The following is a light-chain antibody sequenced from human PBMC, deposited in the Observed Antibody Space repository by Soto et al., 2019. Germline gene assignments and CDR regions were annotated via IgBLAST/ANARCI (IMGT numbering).Light chain of an antibody. V-gene: IGKV3-15*01. CDR1: QSVSTN. Sequence: EVVLTQSPGTLSLSPGERATLSCRASQSVSTNLAWYQHKPGQAPRLLIYGASTRATGIPARFSGSGSGTEFTLTISSLQSEDFAVYYCQQYNNWPPRFGQGTRLEIK. J-gene: IGKJ5*01. CDR2: GAS. CDR3: QQYNNWPPR.